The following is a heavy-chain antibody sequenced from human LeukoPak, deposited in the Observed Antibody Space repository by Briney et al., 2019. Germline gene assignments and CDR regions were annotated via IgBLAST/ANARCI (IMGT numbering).Heavy chain of an antibody. V-gene: IGHV3-23*01. Sequence: GGSLRLSCAASGFTFSNYALSWVRQAPGKGLEWVSAITGGGSGIYYADSMKSRFTISRDNSKNTLYLQINSLRAEDTAVYYCAKWGDYDVLTGYYVSDYWGQGTLVTVSS. D-gene: IGHD3-9*01. J-gene: IGHJ4*02. CDR2: ITGGGSGI. CDR1: GFTFSNYA. CDR3: AKWGDYDVLTGYYVSDY.